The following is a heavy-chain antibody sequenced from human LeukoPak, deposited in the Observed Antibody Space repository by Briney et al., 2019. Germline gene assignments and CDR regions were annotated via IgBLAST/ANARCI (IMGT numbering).Heavy chain of an antibody. CDR3: ARGMMVRGLSFDP. CDR2: INHSGRT. V-gene: IGHV4-34*01. J-gene: IGHJ5*02. CDR1: GGSFSGYY. D-gene: IGHD3-10*01. Sequence: PSETLSLTCAVYGGSFSGYYWSWIRQPPGKGLEWIGEINHSGRTNYNPSLKSRVTISVDTSKNQFSLKLSSVTAADTAVYYCARGMMVRGLSFDPWGQGTLVTVSS.